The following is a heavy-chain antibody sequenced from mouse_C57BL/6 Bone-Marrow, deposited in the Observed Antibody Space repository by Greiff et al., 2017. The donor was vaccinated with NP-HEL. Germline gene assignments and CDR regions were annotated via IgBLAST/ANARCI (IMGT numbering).Heavy chain of an antibody. CDR2: IYPGSGST. V-gene: IGHV1-55*01. CDR3: ARRDYYGSSYPYYFDY. J-gene: IGHJ2*01. CDR1: GYTFTSYW. D-gene: IGHD1-1*01. Sequence: QVQLKQSGAELVKPGASVKMSCKASGYTFTSYWITWVKQRPGQGLEWIGDIYPGSGSTNYNEKFKSKATLTVDTSSSTAYMQLSSLTSEDSAVYYCARRDYYGSSYPYYFDYWGQGTTLTVSS.